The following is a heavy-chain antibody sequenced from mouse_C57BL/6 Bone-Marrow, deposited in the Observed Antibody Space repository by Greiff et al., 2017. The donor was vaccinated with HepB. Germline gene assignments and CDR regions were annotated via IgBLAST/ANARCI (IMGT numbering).Heavy chain of an antibody. CDR3: ARERKGPLRWGVDY. J-gene: IGHJ2*01. D-gene: IGHD1-1*02. Sequence: QQSCKASGYTFTSYWMHWVKQRPGRGLEWIGRIDPNSGGTKYNEKFKSKATLTVDKPSSTAYMQLSSLTSEDSAVYYCARERKGPLRWGVDYWGQGTTLTVSS. CDR1: GYTFTSYW. V-gene: IGHV1-72*01. CDR2: IDPNSGGT.